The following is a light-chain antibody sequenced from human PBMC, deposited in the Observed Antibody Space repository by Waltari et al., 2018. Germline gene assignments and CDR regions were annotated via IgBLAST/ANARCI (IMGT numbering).Light chain of an antibody. J-gene: IGLJ1*01. Sequence: QSALTQPASVSGSPGQSITISCTGTSNDAGGYNNISWYQQHPGKAPKLMIYEVNNRPSGVSNRFSGSKSGNTASLTISGLQADDEADYYCSSYTSASTLVFATGTKVTVL. CDR1: SNDAGGYNN. V-gene: IGLV2-14*01. CDR3: SSYTSASTLV. CDR2: EVN.